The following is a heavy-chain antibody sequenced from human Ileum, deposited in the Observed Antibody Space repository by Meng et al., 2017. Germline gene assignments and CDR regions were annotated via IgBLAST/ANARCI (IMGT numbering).Heavy chain of an antibody. CDR3: AREGAYNGGDY. CDR2: MNTDKGNT. J-gene: IGHJ4*02. Sequence: QVQLVQSGAEVKKPGASVKVSCKASGYTFTTYGISWVRQAPGQRLEWMGWMNTDKGNTNYAQKFQGRVTMTRDTSTSTAYMELRSLRSDDTAVYYCAREGAYNGGDYWGQGTLVTFSS. V-gene: IGHV1-18*01. CDR1: GYTFTTYG. D-gene: IGHD1-1*01.